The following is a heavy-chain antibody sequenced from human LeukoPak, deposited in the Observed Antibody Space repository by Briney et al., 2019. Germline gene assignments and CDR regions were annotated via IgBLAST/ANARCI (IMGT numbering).Heavy chain of an antibody. V-gene: IGHV3-48*03. CDR3: ARDGLSGDQAFDAFDI. J-gene: IGHJ3*02. CDR2: IRSSGSNI. D-gene: IGHD1-26*01. CDR1: GFTFRSYE. Sequence: PGGSLRLSCAASGFTFRSYEMSWVRQAPGKGLEWIAYIRSSGSNIHYADSVRGRFSISRDNAKDSLYLQMNSLRAEDTAIYYCARDGLSGDQAFDAFDIWGQGTMVTVSS.